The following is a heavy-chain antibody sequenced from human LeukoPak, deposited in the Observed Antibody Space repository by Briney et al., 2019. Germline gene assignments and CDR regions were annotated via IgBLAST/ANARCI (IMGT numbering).Heavy chain of an antibody. Sequence: GASVKVSCKASGYTFTNYGITWVRQAPGQGLEWMGWINPNSGGTNYAQKFQGRVTMTRDTSISTAYMELSRLRSDDTAVYYCARTYASSIVVVPAAIDYWGQGTLVTVSS. V-gene: IGHV1-2*02. CDR1: GYTFTNYG. CDR3: ARTYASSIVVVPAAIDY. D-gene: IGHD2-2*02. J-gene: IGHJ4*02. CDR2: INPNSGGT.